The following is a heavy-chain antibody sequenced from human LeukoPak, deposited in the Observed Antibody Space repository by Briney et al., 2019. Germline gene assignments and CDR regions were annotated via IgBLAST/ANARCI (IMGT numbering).Heavy chain of an antibody. CDR1: GYTFTSYA. CDR2: INAGNGNT. J-gene: IGHJ4*02. Sequence: ASVKVSCKASGYTFTSYAMHWVRQAPGQRLEWMGWINAGNGNTKYSQKFQGRVTITRDTSASTAYMELSSLRSEDTAVYYCARGHIAVAGHPFDYWGQGTLVTVSS. V-gene: IGHV1-3*01. CDR3: ARGHIAVAGHPFDY. D-gene: IGHD6-19*01.